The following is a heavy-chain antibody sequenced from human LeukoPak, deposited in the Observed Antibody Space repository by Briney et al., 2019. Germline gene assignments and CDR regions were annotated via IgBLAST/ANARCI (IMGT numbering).Heavy chain of an antibody. Sequence: GGSLRLSCAASGFTFSSYAMSWVRQDPGKGLEWVSAISGSGGSTYYADSVKGRFTISRDNSKNTLYLQMNSLRAEDTAVYYCAKVWYSSSWWEAFDIWGQGTMVTVSS. CDR3: AKVWYSSSWWEAFDI. J-gene: IGHJ3*02. V-gene: IGHV3-23*01. CDR1: GFTFSSYA. CDR2: ISGSGGST. D-gene: IGHD6-13*01.